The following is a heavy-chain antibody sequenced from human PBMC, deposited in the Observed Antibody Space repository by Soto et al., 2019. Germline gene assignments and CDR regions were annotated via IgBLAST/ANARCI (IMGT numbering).Heavy chain of an antibody. CDR3: ANSRVSMVRGLIINPNY. J-gene: IGHJ4*02. D-gene: IGHD3-10*01. V-gene: IGHV3-23*01. CDR1: GFPFTGYA. CDR2: ISGHGDAT. Sequence: GGSLRLSCAASGFPFTGYAMSWVRQAPGKGLEWVSAISGHGDATFYADSVKGRFTISRDNSKNTLYLHMNSLRAEDTALYYCANSRVSMVRGLIINPNYWGQGTLVTVSS.